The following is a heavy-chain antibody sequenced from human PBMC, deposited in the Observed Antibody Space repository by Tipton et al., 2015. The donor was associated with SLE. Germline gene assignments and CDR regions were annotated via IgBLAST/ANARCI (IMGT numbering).Heavy chain of an antibody. V-gene: IGHV4-61*01. J-gene: IGHJ4*02. D-gene: IGHD3-22*01. Sequence: TLSLTCTVSDGSIRSTNYYWSWIRQPPGKGLEWIGYIYYSRTTNSNPSLKSRVTISVDTSKNQFSLKLTSVTAADTAVYYCARVYGSSYSHFDHWGQGTLVTVSS. CDR2: IYYSRTT. CDR3: ARVYGSSYSHFDH. CDR1: DGSIRSTNYY.